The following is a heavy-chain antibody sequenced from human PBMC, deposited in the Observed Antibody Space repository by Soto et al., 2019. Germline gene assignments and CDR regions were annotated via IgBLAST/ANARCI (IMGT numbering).Heavy chain of an antibody. CDR1: GFTVSHKY. Sequence: GGSLRLSCAASGFTVSHKYMSWVRQAPGKGLEWVSAIYSDGRTYYADSVKGRFSISRDISKDTVYLQMDSLGSEDTAIYYCARDCCSGNHFAHWDQGTLVTVSS. D-gene: IGHD1-26*01. J-gene: IGHJ4*02. V-gene: IGHV3-53*01. CDR2: IYSDGRT. CDR3: ARDCCSGNHFAH.